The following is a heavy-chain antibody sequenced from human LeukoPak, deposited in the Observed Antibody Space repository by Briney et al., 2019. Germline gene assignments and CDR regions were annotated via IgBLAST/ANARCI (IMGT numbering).Heavy chain of an antibody. CDR2: ISAYNGNT. D-gene: IGHD2-15*01. J-gene: IGHJ4*02. Sequence: ASVKVSCKASGYTFTSYGTSWVRQAPGQGLEWMGWISAYNGNTNYAQKLQGRVTMTTDTSTSTAYMELRSLRSDDTAVYYCARVQDIVVVVAAGPGDYWGQGTLVTVSS. V-gene: IGHV1-18*01. CDR3: ARVQDIVVVVAAGPGDY. CDR1: GYTFTSYG.